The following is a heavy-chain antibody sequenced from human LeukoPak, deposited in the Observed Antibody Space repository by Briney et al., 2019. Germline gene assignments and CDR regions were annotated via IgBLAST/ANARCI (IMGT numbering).Heavy chain of an antibody. CDR1: GGSISSGGYY. J-gene: IGHJ4*02. CDR2: IYYSGST. V-gene: IGHV4-31*03. Sequence: SSETLSLTCTVSGGSISSGGYYWSWIRQHPGKGLEWIGYIYYSGSTYYNPSLKSRVTISVDTSKNQFSLKLSSVTAADTAVYYCARTAGLRFLEWLYWGQGTLVTVSS. D-gene: IGHD3-3*01. CDR3: ARTAGLRFLEWLY.